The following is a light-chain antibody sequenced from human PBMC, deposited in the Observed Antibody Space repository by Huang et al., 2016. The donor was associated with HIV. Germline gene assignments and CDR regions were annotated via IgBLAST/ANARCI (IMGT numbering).Light chain of an antibody. Sequence: EIVMTQSPATLSVSPGERATLSCRASQSVSSNLAWYQQKPGQAPRLLIYGASTRDTGIPARFSGSGSGTEFTLTISSLQSEDFAVYYCQQNNNWPPLFTFGPGTKVDIK. CDR1: QSVSSN. CDR3: QQNNNWPPLFT. J-gene: IGKJ3*01. CDR2: GAS. V-gene: IGKV3-15*01.